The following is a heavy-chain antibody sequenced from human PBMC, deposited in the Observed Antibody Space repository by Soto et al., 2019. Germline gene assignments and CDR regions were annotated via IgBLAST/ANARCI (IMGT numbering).Heavy chain of an antibody. V-gene: IGHV3-53*01. CDR1: GLTVSGKKY. Sequence: DVQLVESGGGLMQPGESLRLSCAASGLTVSGKKYVAWVHQAPGKGLEWVSALYDVAGSFYADSVKGRFTTSSDSSKTTVYLQMNGLRPDDTAVYYCATWHEREHAYDVWGQGTTVTVSS. J-gene: IGHJ3*01. CDR2: LYDVAGS. D-gene: IGHD1-1*01. CDR3: ATWHEREHAYDV.